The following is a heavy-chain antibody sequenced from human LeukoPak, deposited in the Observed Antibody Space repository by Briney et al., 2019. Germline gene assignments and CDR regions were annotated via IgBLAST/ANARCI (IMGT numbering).Heavy chain of an antibody. V-gene: IGHV1-18*01. Sequence: ASVKVSCKASGYTFTSSGISWVRQAPGQGLEWMGWISAYNGNTNYAQKLQGRVTMTTDTSTSTAYMELRSLRSDDTAVYYCARDLAYSDILTGYHLPYYYYGMDVWGQGTTVTVSS. CDR2: ISAYNGNT. D-gene: IGHD3-9*01. J-gene: IGHJ6*02. CDR1: GYTFTSSG. CDR3: ARDLAYSDILTGYHLPYYYYGMDV.